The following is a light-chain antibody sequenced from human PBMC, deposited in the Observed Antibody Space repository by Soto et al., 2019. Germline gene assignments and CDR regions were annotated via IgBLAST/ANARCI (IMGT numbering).Light chain of an antibody. CDR1: SSDVGAYNY. J-gene: IGLJ2*01. CDR2: EVR. CDR3: SSYTSSNNPVV. V-gene: IGLV2-14*01. Sequence: QSALTEPASVSGSLGQSITISCTGTSSDVGAYNYVSWYQQKPGKAPKLLIYEVRNRPSGVSNRFSASKSGNTASLTISGLQAEDEADYYCSSYTSSNNPVVFGGGTKLTVL.